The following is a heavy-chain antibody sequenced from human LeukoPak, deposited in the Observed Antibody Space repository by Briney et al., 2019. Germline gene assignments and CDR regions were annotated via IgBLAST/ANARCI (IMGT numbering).Heavy chain of an antibody. CDR3: ARGRYCSGGSCYSADAFDI. J-gene: IGHJ3*02. CDR1: GGSISSYY. V-gene: IGHV4-59*01. CDR2: IYYSGST. D-gene: IGHD2-15*01. Sequence: PSATLSLTCTVSGGSISSYYWRWIRAPPGKGLEWIGYIYYSGSTNYNPSLKSRVTISVDTSKNQFSLKLSSVTAADTAVYYCARGRYCSGGSCYSADAFDIWGQGTMVTVSS.